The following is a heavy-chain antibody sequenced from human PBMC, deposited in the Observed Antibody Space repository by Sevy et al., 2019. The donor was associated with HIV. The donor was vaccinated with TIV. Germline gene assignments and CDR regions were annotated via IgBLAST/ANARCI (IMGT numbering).Heavy chain of an antibody. CDR2: IYSGGST. J-gene: IGHJ6*01. D-gene: IGHD6-19*01. CDR1: GFTVSSNY. CDR3: ARAPSSGWYGYCYAMDV. Sequence: GGSLRLSCAASGFTVSSNYMSWVRQAPGKGLEWVSVIYSGGSTYYADSVKGRFTISRDNSKNTLYLQINSLRAEDTAVYYCARAPSSGWYGYCYAMDVWGQGTTVTVSS. V-gene: IGHV3-53*01.